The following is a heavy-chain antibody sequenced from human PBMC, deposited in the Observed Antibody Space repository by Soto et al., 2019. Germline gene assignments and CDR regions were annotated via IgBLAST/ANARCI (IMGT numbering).Heavy chain of an antibody. CDR1: GFTISNYG. CDR2: ISYDGTIT. J-gene: IGHJ6*02. V-gene: IGHV3-30-3*01. Sequence: QVQLVESGGGVVQPGRSLRLSCAASGFTISNYGMHWVRQAPGKGLEWVAVISYDGTITYYADSVKGRFTISRDHSKNTPYLQMNSLRTEDTAVYYCATTRVGHCSSSICFSGIFDGMDVWGQGTTVTVSS. CDR3: ATTRVGHCSSSICFSGIFDGMDV. D-gene: IGHD2-2*01.